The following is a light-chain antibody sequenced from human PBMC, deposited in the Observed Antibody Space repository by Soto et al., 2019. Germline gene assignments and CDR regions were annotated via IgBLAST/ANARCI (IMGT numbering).Light chain of an antibody. J-gene: IGKJ1*01. CDR3: QQDNNWWT. V-gene: IGKV3-15*01. CDR1: QSLSRN. CDR2: AAS. Sequence: IVMTQSPATLSVSPGERATLSCRASQSLSRNLAWYQQKPGQAPRLLIYAASTRATAIPARFSGSGSVTEFTLTISSLQSEDFAVYYCQQDNNWWTFGQGNKVEIK.